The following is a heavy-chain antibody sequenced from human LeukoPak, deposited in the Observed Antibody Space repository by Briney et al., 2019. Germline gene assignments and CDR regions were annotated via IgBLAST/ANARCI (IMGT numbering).Heavy chain of an antibody. CDR2: INQDGSEK. CDR1: EFTFSRYW. Sequence: GGSLRLSCVASEFTFSRYWMGWVRQAPGKGLEWVANINQDGSEKYYVDSARGRFTISRDNGKNSVYSQLNSLRGDDTGLYYCTRAYGDYWGPGALVTVSS. V-gene: IGHV3-7*01. J-gene: IGHJ4*02. CDR3: TRAYGDY. D-gene: IGHD3-10*01.